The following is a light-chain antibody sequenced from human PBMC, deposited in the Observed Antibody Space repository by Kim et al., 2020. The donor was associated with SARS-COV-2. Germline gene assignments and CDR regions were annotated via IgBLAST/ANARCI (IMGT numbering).Light chain of an antibody. Sequence: PGYRATLPCRASQSVSSSSLAWYQQKPGQAPRLLIYGASSRATGIPDRFSGSGSGTDFTLTISRLEPEDFAVYYCQQYGSSPPWTFGQWTKVDIK. CDR1: QSVSSSS. CDR3: QQYGSSPPWT. J-gene: IGKJ1*01. CDR2: GAS. V-gene: IGKV3-20*01.